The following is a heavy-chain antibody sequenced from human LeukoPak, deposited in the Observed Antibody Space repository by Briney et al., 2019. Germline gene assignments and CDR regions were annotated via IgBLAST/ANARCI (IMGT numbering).Heavy chain of an antibody. CDR1: GFTVSSIY. V-gene: IGHV3-66*01. J-gene: IGHJ4*02. CDR2: IYSGGST. CDR3: ARDFGRGFDY. D-gene: IGHD3-10*01. Sequence: GGSLRLSCAASGFTVSSIYMSWVRQAPGKGLEWVSVIYSGGSTHYADSVKGRFTISRDDSKNTLYLQMNSLRADDTAVYYCARDFGRGFDYWGQGTLVTVSS.